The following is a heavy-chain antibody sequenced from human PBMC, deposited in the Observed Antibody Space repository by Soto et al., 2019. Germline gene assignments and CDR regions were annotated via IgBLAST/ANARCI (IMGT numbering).Heavy chain of an antibody. Sequence: PGGSLRLSCAASGFTLSDYYMDWLRQAPGEGLEWVGRTRNRANRHTTEYAASVKGRFTISRDDSSNSLYLQINSLKTEDTAVYDCARGGNTNWRYFDYWGQGTLVTVSS. D-gene: IGHD1-1*01. CDR1: GFTLSDYY. CDR3: ARGGNTNWRYFDY. V-gene: IGHV3-72*01. CDR2: TRNRANRHTT. J-gene: IGHJ4*02.